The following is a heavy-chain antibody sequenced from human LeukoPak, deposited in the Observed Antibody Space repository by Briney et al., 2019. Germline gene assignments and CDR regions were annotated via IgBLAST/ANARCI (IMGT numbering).Heavy chain of an antibody. CDR2: IKQDGSEK. CDR1: GFTFSSYA. V-gene: IGHV3-7*01. CDR3: ARVDVLYYDSSGYFDY. Sequence: GGSLRLSCAASGFTFSSYAMSWVRQAPEKGLEWVANIKQDGSEKYYVDSVKGRFTISRDNAKDSLYLQMNSLRAEDTAVYYCARVDVLYYDSSGYFDYWGQGTLVTVSS. J-gene: IGHJ4*02. D-gene: IGHD3-22*01.